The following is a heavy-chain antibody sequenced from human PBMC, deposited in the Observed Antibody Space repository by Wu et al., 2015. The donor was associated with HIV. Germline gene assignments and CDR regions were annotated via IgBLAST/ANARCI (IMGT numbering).Heavy chain of an antibody. V-gene: IGHV1-69*13. J-gene: IGHJ4*02. CDR2: IIPAFGIT. CDR1: GGSFTSYG. D-gene: IGHD5-24*01. CDR3: EMATISSDY. Sequence: QVQLVQSGAELKKPGSSVNVSCKASGGSFTSYGFSWVRQAPGQGLEWMGRIIPAFGITNYAQKFQGRLTITADGTPGTVYMKLSSLRSQDTAVYFCEMATISSDYWGQGTLVTVSS.